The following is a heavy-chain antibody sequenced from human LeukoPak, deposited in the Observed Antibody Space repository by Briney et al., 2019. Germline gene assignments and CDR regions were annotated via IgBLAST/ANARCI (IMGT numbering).Heavy chain of an antibody. CDR3: ARENGSRWTGAFDI. CDR1: GFTFSSYS. Sequence: GGSLRLSCAASGFTFSSYSMNWVRQAPGKGLEWVSSISSSSSYIYYADSVKGRFTISRDNAKNSLYLQMNSLRAEDTAVYYCARENGSRWTGAFDIWGQGTMVTVSS. J-gene: IGHJ3*02. V-gene: IGHV3-21*01. CDR2: ISSSSSYI. D-gene: IGHD6-19*01.